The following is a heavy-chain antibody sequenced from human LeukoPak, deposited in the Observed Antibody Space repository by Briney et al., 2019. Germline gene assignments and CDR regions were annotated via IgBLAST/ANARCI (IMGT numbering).Heavy chain of an antibody. Sequence: PGGSLRLSCVASGFIFSNYRMSWVRQAPGKGLEWVANIKQDGSEKYYVDSVKGRFTISRDNAKNSLYLQMNSLRAEDTAVYYCARARLGYSYGSWGQGTLVTVSS. CDR1: GFIFSNYR. D-gene: IGHD5-18*01. CDR3: ARARLGYSYGS. V-gene: IGHV3-7*01. J-gene: IGHJ5*02. CDR2: IKQDGSEK.